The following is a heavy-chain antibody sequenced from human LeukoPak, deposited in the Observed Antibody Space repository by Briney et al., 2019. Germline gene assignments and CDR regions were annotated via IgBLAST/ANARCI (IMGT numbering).Heavy chain of an antibody. Sequence: GGSLRLSCRASRFTFSDYYMSWIRQAPGKGLEWLSYISSSGSTIYYADSLEGRFTISRDNAKNSLYLQMNSLRAEDTAVYYCARDSELGYIWGQGTPVTVSS. J-gene: IGHJ4*02. CDR2: ISSSGSTI. V-gene: IGHV3-11*04. CDR3: ARDSELGYI. D-gene: IGHD5-12*01. CDR1: RFTFSDYY.